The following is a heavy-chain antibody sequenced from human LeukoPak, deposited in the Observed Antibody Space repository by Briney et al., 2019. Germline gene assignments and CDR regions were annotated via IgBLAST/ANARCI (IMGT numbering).Heavy chain of an antibody. CDR1: GFTFDDYA. D-gene: IGHD3-3*01. V-gene: IGHV3-9*01. Sequence: GRSLRLSCAASGFTFDDYAMHWVRQAPGKGLEWVSGINWNRGSIGYADSVKGRFTISRDNAKNSLYLQMNSLRGEDTALYYCARFLHTIFGVVIDWGQGTLVTVSS. CDR3: ARFLHTIFGVVID. CDR2: INWNRGSI. J-gene: IGHJ4*02.